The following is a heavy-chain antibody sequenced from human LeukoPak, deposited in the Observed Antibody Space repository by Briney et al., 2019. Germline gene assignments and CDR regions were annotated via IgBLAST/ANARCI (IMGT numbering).Heavy chain of an antibody. J-gene: IGHJ6*03. V-gene: IGHV3-30*02. D-gene: IGHD2-15*01. CDR3: AKTFCSGGTCYPYNYYYMDV. CDR1: GLTFNMYG. Sequence: GGSLRLSCVASGLTFNMYGMHWVRQAPGKGLEWVGMIRYDGNNKNNADSVKGRFTISRDNSKNTVYLQMNSLRPEDTAVYYCAKTFCSGGTCYPYNYYYMDVWGKGTAVTVSS. CDR2: IRYDGNNK.